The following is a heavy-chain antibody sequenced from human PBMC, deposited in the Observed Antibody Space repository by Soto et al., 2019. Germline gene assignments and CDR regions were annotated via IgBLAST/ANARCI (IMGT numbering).Heavy chain of an antibody. V-gene: IGHV1-3*01. Sequence: GASVKVSCKASGYTFTSYAMHWVRQAPGQRLEWMGWINAGNGNTKYSQEYQGRVTITRDTSASTAYMELSSLRSEDTAVYYCASPVVVAASGDYYYYGMDVWGQGTTVTVSS. CDR2: INAGNGNT. CDR3: ASPVVVAASGDYYYYGMDV. CDR1: GYTFTSYA. D-gene: IGHD2-15*01. J-gene: IGHJ6*02.